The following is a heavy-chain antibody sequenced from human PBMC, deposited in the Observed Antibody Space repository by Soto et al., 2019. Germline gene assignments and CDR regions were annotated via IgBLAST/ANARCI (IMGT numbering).Heavy chain of an antibody. Sequence: PSETLSLTCTVSGGSISSYDYYWSWIRQPPGKGLECIGYIYYSGSTYYNPSLKSRVTISVDTSKNQFSLKLSSVTAADTAVYYCVRTLRRGTPFDYWGQGTLVTVSS. CDR2: IYYSGST. CDR1: GGSISSYDYY. J-gene: IGHJ4*02. D-gene: IGHD3-10*01. V-gene: IGHV4-30-4*01. CDR3: VRTLRRGTPFDY.